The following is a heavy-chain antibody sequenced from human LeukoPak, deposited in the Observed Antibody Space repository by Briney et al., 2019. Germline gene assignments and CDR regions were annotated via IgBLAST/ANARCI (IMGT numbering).Heavy chain of an antibody. CDR3: ARHQKDSYDSIFHAFEI. V-gene: IGHV4-59*01. J-gene: IGHJ3*02. D-gene: IGHD3-22*01. CDR2: IYYSGST. CDR1: GGSISSYY. Sequence: SETLSLTCTVSGGSISSYYWSWIRQPPGKGLEWIGYIYYSGSTNYNPSLKSRVTISVDTSKNQFSLKLSSVTAADTATYYCARHQKDSYDSIFHAFEIWGQGTMATVSS.